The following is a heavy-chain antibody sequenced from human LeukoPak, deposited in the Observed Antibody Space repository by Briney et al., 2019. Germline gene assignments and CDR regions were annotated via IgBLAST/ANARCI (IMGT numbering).Heavy chain of an antibody. D-gene: IGHD5-18*01. V-gene: IGHV1-18*04. CDR1: GYTFTGYY. CDR2: ISAYNGNT. CDR3: ASGIQLWFTDY. J-gene: IGHJ4*02. Sequence: ASVKVSCKASGYTFTGYYMHWVRQAPGQGLEWMGWISAYNGNTNYAQKLQGRVTMTTDTSTSTAYMELRSLRSDDTAVYYCASGIQLWFTDYWGQGTLVTVSS.